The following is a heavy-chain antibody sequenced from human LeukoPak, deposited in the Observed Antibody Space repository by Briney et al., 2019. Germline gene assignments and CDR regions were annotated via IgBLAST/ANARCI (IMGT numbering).Heavy chain of an antibody. Sequence: ASVKVSCKASGGTFSSYAISWMRQAPGQGLEWMGGIIPIFGTANYAQKFQGRVTITADESTSTAYMELSSLRSEDTAVYYCAREPDSSGYYFDYWGQGTLVTVSS. D-gene: IGHD3-22*01. V-gene: IGHV1-69*13. CDR3: AREPDSSGYYFDY. J-gene: IGHJ4*02. CDR1: GGTFSSYA. CDR2: IIPIFGTA.